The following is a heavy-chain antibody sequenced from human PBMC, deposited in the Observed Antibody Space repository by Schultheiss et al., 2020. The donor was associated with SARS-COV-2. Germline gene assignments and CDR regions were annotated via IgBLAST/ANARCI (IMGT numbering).Heavy chain of an antibody. Sequence: SETLSLTFTVSGGSISSGDYYWSWIRQPPGKGLEWIGYIYYSGSTNYNPSLKSRVTISVDTSKNQFSLKLSSVTAADTAVYYCARGSSSSWYRLLDYWGQGTLVTVSS. CDR1: GGSISSGDYY. J-gene: IGHJ4*02. CDR2: IYYSGST. CDR3: ARGSSSSWYRLLDY. V-gene: IGHV4-61*08. D-gene: IGHD6-13*01.